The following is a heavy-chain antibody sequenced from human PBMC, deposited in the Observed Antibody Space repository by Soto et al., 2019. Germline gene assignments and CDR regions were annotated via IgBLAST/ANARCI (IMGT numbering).Heavy chain of an antibody. D-gene: IGHD2-21*02. CDR1: GYSFTKYY. J-gene: IGHJ5*02. CDR2: INAGGGYT. CDR3: TSRGAIVVVTTPFVL. V-gene: IGHV1-46*01. Sequence: ASVCVYCKTSGYSFTKYYMHWVRQAPGQGLERMGTINAGGGYTTYAQRFQGRVTMTRDTSTSTVSMELSSLRYEDTALYYGTSRGAIVVVTTPFVLWG.